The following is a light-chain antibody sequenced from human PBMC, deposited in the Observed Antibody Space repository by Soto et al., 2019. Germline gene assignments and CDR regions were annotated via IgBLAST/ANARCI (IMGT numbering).Light chain of an antibody. Sequence: EIVLTQSPATLSLSPGERATLSCRASQSVRSYLAWYQQKPGQAPRLLIYDASNRATGIPARFSGSGSGTDFTLTISSLEPEDFAVYYCQQYGRSPRTFGQGTKVEIK. CDR2: DAS. CDR3: QQYGRSPRT. J-gene: IGKJ1*01. CDR1: QSVRSY. V-gene: IGKV3-11*01.